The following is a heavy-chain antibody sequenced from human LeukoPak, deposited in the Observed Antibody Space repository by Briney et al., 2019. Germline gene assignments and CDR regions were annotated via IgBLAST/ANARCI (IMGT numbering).Heavy chain of an antibody. V-gene: IGHV4-59*11. D-gene: IGHD6-19*01. CDR1: GGSISSHY. CDR2: IYYSGST. Sequence: SETLSLTCTVSGGSISSHYWSWIRQPPGKGLEWIGYIYYSGSTNYNPSLKSRVTISVDTSKNQFSLKLSSVTAADTAVYYCARAAGWYRSPFDYWGQGTLVTVSS. CDR3: ARAAGWYRSPFDY. J-gene: IGHJ4*02.